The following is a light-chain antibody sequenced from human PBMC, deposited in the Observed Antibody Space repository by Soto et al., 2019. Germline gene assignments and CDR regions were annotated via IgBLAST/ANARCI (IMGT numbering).Light chain of an antibody. Sequence: QSVLTQPPSMSAAPGQKVTISCSGSNSNIGKNYVSWYQQLPGAAPKLLIYDNTERPSGIPDRFSGSKSGTSATLAITGLQTGDEAYYYCGRSDTCTSTLLFGGGPTVTVL. CDR2: DNT. CDR1: NSNIGKNY. V-gene: IGLV1-51*01. J-gene: IGLJ2*01. CDR3: GRSDTCTSTLL.